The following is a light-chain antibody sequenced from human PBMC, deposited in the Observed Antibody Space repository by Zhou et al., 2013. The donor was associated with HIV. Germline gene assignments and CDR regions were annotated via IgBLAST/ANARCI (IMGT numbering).Light chain of an antibody. CDR3: QQYVTSPIT. V-gene: IGKV3-11*01. J-gene: IGKJ5*01. Sequence: EIVLTQSPATLSLSPGESATLSCRASQSVSRYLAWYQKKPGQSPRLLIYEASNRATGIPTRFSGSGSGTDFTLTISRLEPEDFAVYCCQQYVTSPITFGQGTRLEIK. CDR2: EAS. CDR1: QSVSRY.